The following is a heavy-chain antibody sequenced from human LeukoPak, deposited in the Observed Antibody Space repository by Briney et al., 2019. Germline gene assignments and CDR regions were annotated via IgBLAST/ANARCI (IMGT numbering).Heavy chain of an antibody. D-gene: IGHD6-13*01. Sequence: GGSLRLSCAASGFTVSRNYMSWVRQAPGKGLEWVSVIYSGGSTYYVDSVRGRFTISRDNSKNTVFLQMNSLRAEDTAVYYCVQIGWGIADDYWGQGTLVTVSS. CDR1: GFTVSRNY. CDR3: VQIGWGIADDY. J-gene: IGHJ4*02. CDR2: IYSGGST. V-gene: IGHV3-53*01.